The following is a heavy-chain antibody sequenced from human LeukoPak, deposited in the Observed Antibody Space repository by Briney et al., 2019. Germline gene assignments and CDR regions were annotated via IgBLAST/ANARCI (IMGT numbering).Heavy chain of an antibody. Sequence: GGSVRLSCAASGFIFSSYSMNWVRQAPGKGLEWVSYIRRNGSPTHYADSVKGRFTISRDNDKNSVYLQMTSLRVEDTAVYYCVRDPEALDYWGQGTLVTVSS. V-gene: IGHV3-48*04. CDR2: IRRNGSPT. CDR3: VRDPEALDY. J-gene: IGHJ4*02. CDR1: GFIFSSYS.